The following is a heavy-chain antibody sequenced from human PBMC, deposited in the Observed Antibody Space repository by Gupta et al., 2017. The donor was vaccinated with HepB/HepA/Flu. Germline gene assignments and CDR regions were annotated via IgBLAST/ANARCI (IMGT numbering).Heavy chain of an antibody. CDR2: ISYDGSNK. D-gene: IGHD4-17*01. Sequence: GLEWVAVISYDGSNKYYADSVKGRFTISRDNSKNTLYLQMNSLRAEDTAVYYCANTDYGDYVSKGVGDYWGQGTLVTVSS. CDR3: ANTDYGDYVSKGVGDY. V-gene: IGHV3-30*18. J-gene: IGHJ4*02.